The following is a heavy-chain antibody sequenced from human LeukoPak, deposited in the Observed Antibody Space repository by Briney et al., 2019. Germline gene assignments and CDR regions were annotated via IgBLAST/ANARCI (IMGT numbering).Heavy chain of an antibody. D-gene: IGHD4-11*01. J-gene: IGHJ6*02. CDR1: GFTFSSYG. CDR2: ISYDGSNK. Sequence: PGGPLRLSCAASGFTFSSYGMHWVRQAPGKGLEWVAVISYDGSNKYYADSVKGRFTISRDNSKNTLYLQMNSLRAEDTAVYYCAKTPTVNYYYGMDVWGQGTTVTVSS. V-gene: IGHV3-30*18. CDR3: AKTPTVNYYYGMDV.